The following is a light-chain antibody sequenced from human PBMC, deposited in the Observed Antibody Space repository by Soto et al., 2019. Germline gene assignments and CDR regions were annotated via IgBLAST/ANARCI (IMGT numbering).Light chain of an antibody. CDR2: SDN. J-gene: IGLJ3*02. V-gene: IGLV1-47*02. CDR3: ATWDDSLSGVV. Sequence: QAVVTQPPSASGTPGQRVTIPCSGSRSNIGSNYVYWYQQFPGTAPKLLIYSDNQRPSGVPDRFSGSKSGTSASLAISGLRSDDEAEYYCATWDDSLSGVVFGGGTKLTVL. CDR1: RSNIGSNY.